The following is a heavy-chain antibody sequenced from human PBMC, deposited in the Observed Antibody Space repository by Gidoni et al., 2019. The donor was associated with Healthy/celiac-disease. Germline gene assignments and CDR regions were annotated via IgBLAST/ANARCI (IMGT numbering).Heavy chain of an antibody. CDR3: AREWFGELFFDY. D-gene: IGHD3-10*01. V-gene: IGHV4-39*07. Sequence: QLQLQESGPGLVKPSQTLSLTCTVSVCSISSSSYYWGWIRQPPGKGLEWIGSIYYSGSTYYNPSLKSRVTISVDTSKNQFSLKLSSVTAADTAVYYCAREWFGELFFDYWGQGTLVTVSS. CDR2: IYYSGST. CDR1: VCSISSSSYY. J-gene: IGHJ4*02.